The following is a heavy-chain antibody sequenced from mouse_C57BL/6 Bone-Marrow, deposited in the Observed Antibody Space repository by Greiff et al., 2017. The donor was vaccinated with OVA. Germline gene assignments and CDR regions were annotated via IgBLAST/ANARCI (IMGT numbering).Heavy chain of an antibody. CDR1: GFTLSSYA. Sequence: VQLKESGGGLVKPGGSLKLSCAASGFTLSSYAMSWVRQTPEKRLEWVATISDGGSYTYYPDNVKGRFTISRDNAKNNLYLQMSHLKSEDTAMYYCARVLTGFAYWGQGTLVTVSA. CDR2: ISDGGSYT. J-gene: IGHJ3*01. V-gene: IGHV5-4*01. CDR3: ARVLTGFAY.